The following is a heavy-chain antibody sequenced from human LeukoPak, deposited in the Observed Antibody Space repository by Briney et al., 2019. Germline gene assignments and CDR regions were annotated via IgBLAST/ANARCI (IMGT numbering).Heavy chain of an antibody. CDR3: AKGLSESSSWYRAFDI. D-gene: IGHD6-13*01. J-gene: IGHJ3*02. Sequence: PGGSLRLSCAASGFTFSSYAMSWVRQAPGKGLEWVSAISGSGGSTYYADSVKGRFTISRDNSKNTLYLQMNSLRAEDTAVYYCAKGLSESSSWYRAFDIWGQGTMVTVSS. V-gene: IGHV3-23*01. CDR2: ISGSGGST. CDR1: GFTFSSYA.